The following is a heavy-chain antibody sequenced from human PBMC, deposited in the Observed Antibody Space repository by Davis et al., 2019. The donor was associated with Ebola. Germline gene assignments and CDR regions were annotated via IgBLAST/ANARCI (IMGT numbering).Heavy chain of an antibody. J-gene: IGHJ4*02. CDR3: ARAPKYSRYFDY. D-gene: IGHD6-6*01. CDR1: GYTFTGYY. V-gene: IGHV1-2*02. Sequence: ASVKVSCKASGYTFTGYYMHWVRQAPGQGLEWMGWINPNSGGTNYAQKFQGRVTMTRDTSISTAYMELSRLRSDDTAVYYCARAPKYSRYFDYWGQGTLVTVSS. CDR2: INPNSGGT.